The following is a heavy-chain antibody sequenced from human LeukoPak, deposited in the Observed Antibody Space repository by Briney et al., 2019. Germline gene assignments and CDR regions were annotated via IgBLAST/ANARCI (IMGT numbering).Heavy chain of an antibody. J-gene: IGHJ4*02. CDR3: ASPLTLGY. D-gene: IGHD3-16*01. CDR2: IDGGGKT. V-gene: IGHV3-23*01. CDR1: GPTFTGYG. Sequence: PGGSLRLSCAASGPTFTGYGFYWVRQAPGKGLEWVSTIDGGGKTYYADSVKGRFTISRDISRRTLYLQMNSLRAEDTAVYYCASPLTLGYWGQGTLVTVSS.